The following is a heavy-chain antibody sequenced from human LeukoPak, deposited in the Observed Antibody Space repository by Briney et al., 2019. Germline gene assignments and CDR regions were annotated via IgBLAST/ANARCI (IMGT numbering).Heavy chain of an antibody. V-gene: IGHV5-51*01. CDR2: IYPGESDV. J-gene: IGHJ4*02. Sequence: GESLKISCKASGHTFSTYWIGWVRQRPGEGLEWMGIIYPGESDVRYSPSFQGQVTISADKSISTAYLQWSSLKASDTAMYYCARLIAARPGGGFFDYWGQGTLVTVSS. CDR3: ARLIAARPGGGFFDY. D-gene: IGHD6-6*01. CDR1: GHTFSTYW.